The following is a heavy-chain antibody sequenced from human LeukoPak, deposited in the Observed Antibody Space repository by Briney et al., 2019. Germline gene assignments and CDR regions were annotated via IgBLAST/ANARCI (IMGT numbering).Heavy chain of an antibody. CDR1: GFAFNTFW. J-gene: IGHJ4*02. CDR3: ARDVTGSLDY. D-gene: IGHD3-10*01. Sequence: PGGSLRLSCAASGFAFNTFWMAWVRQAPGKGLEWVGNINQDASTKHFADSVKGRFTISRDNTKNSLYLQMNSLRAEDTAVYYCARDVTGSLDYWGQGTLVTVSS. CDR2: INQDASTK. V-gene: IGHV3-7*01.